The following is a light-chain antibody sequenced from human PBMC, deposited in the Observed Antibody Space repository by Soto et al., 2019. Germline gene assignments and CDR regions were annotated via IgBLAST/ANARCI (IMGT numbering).Light chain of an antibody. CDR1: QMISTW. CDR2: QAS. CDR3: QQYNSYRT. J-gene: IGKJ1*01. Sequence: DIQMTQSPSTLSASVGDRVTITCRASQMISTWLAWYQQKPGIAPKLLIYQASSLESGVPSRVSGSGSGTEFTLTISSLQPEDFATYYCQQYNSYRTFGQGTKVEIK. V-gene: IGKV1-5*03.